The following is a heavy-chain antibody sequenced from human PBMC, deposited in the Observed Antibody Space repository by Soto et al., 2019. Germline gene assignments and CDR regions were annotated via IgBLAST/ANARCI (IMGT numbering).Heavy chain of an antibody. CDR2: IGASGDIT. CDR1: GFSFTNFA. V-gene: IGHV3-23*01. J-gene: IGHJ4*02. CDR3: AKDDFTDRGDDYFDY. D-gene: IGHD2-21*02. Sequence: PGGSLRLSCAASGFSFTNFAMSWVRQAPGKGLEWVAGIGASGDITWYADSVKGRLSISRDNSKNTLYLQLNSLRFEDTAVYYCAKDDFTDRGDDYFDYWGPGPRATVS.